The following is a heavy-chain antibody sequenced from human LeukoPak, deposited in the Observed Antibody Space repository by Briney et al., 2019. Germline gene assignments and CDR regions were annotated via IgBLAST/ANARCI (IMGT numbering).Heavy chain of an antibody. D-gene: IGHD4-17*01. CDR2: MYHTGST. Sequence: SSETLSLTCSVSGYSMSSGYYWGWIRQPPERGLEWIGSMYHTGSTYYNPSLKSRVNISVDTSKNQFYLKVSSVTAADTAVYYCARSTGGDYGLGYWGQGTLVTVSS. J-gene: IGHJ4*02. CDR1: GYSMSSGYY. V-gene: IGHV4-38-2*02. CDR3: ARSTGGDYGLGY.